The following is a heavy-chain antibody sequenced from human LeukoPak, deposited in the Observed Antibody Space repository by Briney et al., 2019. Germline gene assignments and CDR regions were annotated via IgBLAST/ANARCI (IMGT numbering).Heavy chain of an antibody. D-gene: IGHD6-13*01. Sequence: GGSLKLSCAASGFTFDDYAMHWVRQAPGKGLEWVSGISWNSGSIGYADSVKGRFTISRDNAKNSLYLQMNSLRAEDTAVYYCARESIAAAGNDYWGQGTLVTVSS. J-gene: IGHJ4*02. CDR3: ARESIAAAGNDY. CDR2: ISWNSGSI. V-gene: IGHV3-9*01. CDR1: GFTFDDYA.